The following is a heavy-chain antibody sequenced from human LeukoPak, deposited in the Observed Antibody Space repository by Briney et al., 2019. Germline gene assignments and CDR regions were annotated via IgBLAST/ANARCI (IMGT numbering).Heavy chain of an antibody. CDR2: ISGRGDST. D-gene: IGHD5-24*01. CDR1: GFTFSSYA. Sequence: PGGSLRLSCAASGFTFSSYAMSWVRQAPGKGLDWVSAISGRGDSTYYADSVKGRFTISRDNAKNSLYLQMNSLRAEDTAVYYCARDGYNYKYFDYWGQGTLVTVSS. J-gene: IGHJ4*02. V-gene: IGHV3-23*01. CDR3: ARDGYNYKYFDY.